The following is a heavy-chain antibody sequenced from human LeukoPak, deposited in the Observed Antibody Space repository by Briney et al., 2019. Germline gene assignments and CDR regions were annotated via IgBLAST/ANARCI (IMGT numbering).Heavy chain of an antibody. CDR3: ASPYYDILTGYYQLGY. CDR1: GGSISSGGYY. CDR2: IYYSGST. Sequence: SETLSLTCTVSGGSISSGGYYWSWIRQPPGKGLEWIGSIYYSGSTYYNPSLKSRVTISVDTSKNQFSLKLSSVTAADTAVYYCASPYYDILTGYYQLGYWGQGTLVTVSS. J-gene: IGHJ4*02. D-gene: IGHD3-9*01. V-gene: IGHV4-39*07.